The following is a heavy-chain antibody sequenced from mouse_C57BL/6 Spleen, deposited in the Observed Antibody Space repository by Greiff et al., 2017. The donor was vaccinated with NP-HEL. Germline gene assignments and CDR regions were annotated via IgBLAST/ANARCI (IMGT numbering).Heavy chain of an antibody. Sequence: EVQLVESGPGLAKPSQTLSLTCSVPGYSITSDYWNWIRKFPGNKLEYLGYISYSGSTSYNPSLNSRISITRETSKNQYYLQLNSVTTEDTATDYCARWVYYDYDDAMDYWGQGTSVTVSS. V-gene: IGHV3-8*01. CDR3: ARWVYYDYDDAMDY. CDR2: ISYSGST. J-gene: IGHJ4*01. CDR1: GYSITSDY. D-gene: IGHD2-4*01.